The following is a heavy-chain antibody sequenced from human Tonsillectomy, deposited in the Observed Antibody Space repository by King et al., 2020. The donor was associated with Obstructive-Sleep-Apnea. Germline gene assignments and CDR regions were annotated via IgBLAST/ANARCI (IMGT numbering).Heavy chain of an antibody. J-gene: IGHJ2*01. D-gene: IGHD3-3*01. CDR3: ARDPTRQGFDWYFDL. Sequence: VQLVESGGGVVQPGRSLRLSCAASGFTFSKYAMPWVRQAPGTGLAWVSVISYDGRNKYYADSVKGRFTISRDNSKNTLYLQMNSLRAEDTAVYYCARDPTRQGFDWYFDLWGRGTLVTVSS. CDR1: GFTFSKYA. V-gene: IGHV3-30*04. CDR2: ISYDGRNK.